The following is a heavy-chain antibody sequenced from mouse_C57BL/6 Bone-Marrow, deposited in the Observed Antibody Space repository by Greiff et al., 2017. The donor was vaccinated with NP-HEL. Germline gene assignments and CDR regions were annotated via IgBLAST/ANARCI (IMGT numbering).Heavy chain of an antibody. CDR2: IRNKANGYTT. CDR3: ARIKLGRYFDY. J-gene: IGHJ2*01. CDR1: GFTFTDYY. D-gene: IGHD4-1*01. Sequence: EVQLVESGGGLVQPGGSLSLSCAASGFTFTDYYMSWVRQPPGKALEWLGFIRNKANGYTTEYSASVKGRFTISRDNSQSILYLQMNALRAEDSATYYCARIKLGRYFDYWGQGTTLTVSS. V-gene: IGHV7-3*01.